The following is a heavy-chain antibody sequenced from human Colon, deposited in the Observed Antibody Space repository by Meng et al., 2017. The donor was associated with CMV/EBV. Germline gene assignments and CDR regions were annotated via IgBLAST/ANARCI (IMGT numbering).Heavy chain of an antibody. CDR1: GFTCSTYW. D-gene: IGHD3-22*01. CDR3: ARVHYENSAWVFDY. J-gene: IGHJ4*02. Sequence: SGFTCSTYWMHWVRQAPGKGLEWVSRIKSDGGSTTYAAPVKGRFTISRDNAKDTMYLHMNSLRAEDTAVYYCARVHYENSAWVFDYWGQGTLVTVSS. V-gene: IGHV3-74*01. CDR2: IKSDGGST.